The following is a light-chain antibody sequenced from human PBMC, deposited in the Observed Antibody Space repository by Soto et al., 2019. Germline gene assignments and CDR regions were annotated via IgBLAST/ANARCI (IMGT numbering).Light chain of an antibody. CDR1: QTTTNW. CDR2: KTS. J-gene: IGKJ2*01. V-gene: IGKV1-5*03. CDR3: QQYSSYSYT. Sequence: DIQMPQSPSTLSASVGDRVTITCRASQTTTNWLAWYQQKPGKAPELLLYKTSSLQSGVPSRGSGSGSGTDFTLTISSLQPNDFATYYCQQYSSYSYTFGQGTKLEI.